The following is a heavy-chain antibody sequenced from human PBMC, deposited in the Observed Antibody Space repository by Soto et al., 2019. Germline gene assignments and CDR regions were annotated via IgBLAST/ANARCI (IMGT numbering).Heavy chain of an antibody. V-gene: IGHV3-74*01. D-gene: IGHD6-19*01. J-gene: IGHJ5*02. CDR1: GVTFRDYW. CDR2: IGPDGTST. CDR3: VREVIAVLGSIRWFDP. Sequence: GGSLRLSCAVSGVTFRDYWMHWVRQVPGKGLLWVSRIGPDGTSTKYADSVKGRFTISRSNPENTLYLQMNSLRAEDTGVYDCVREVIAVLGSIRWFDPWGQGTLVTVSS.